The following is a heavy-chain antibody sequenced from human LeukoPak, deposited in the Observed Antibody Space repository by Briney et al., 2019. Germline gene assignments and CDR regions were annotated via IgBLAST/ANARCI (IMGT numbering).Heavy chain of an antibody. CDR1: GGSFSGYY. CDR2: INHSGST. J-gene: IGHJ4*02. V-gene: IGHV4-34*01. D-gene: IGHD3-22*01. Sequence: SETLSLTCAVYGGSFSGYYWSWIRQPPGKGLEWIGEINHSGSTNYNPSLKSRVTISVDTSKNQFSLKLSSVTAADTAVYYCASSAPNYSDSSGYLRYWGQGTLVTVSS. CDR3: ASSAPNYSDSSGYLRY.